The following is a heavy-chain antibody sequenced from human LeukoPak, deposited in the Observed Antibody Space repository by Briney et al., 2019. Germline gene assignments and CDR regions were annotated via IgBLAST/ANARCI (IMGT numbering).Heavy chain of an antibody. V-gene: IGHV3-21*01. J-gene: IGHJ4*02. D-gene: IGHD3-22*01. CDR1: GFTFSTYS. Sequence: KTGGSLRLSCAASGFTFSTYSMNWVRQAPGKGLEWVSSISSSSTYIYYADSVKGRFTISRDNAKNSLYLQMNSLRAEDTAVYYCAKDPYYDSSGYYSHWGQGTLVTVSS. CDR3: AKDPYYDSSGYYSH. CDR2: ISSSSTYI.